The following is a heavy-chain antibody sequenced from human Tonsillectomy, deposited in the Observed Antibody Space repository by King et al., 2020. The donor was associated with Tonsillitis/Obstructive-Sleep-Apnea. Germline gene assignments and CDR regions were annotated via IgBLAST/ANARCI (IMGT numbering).Heavy chain of an antibody. CDR3: ARVGVALAGYSYYGMDV. D-gene: IGHD6-19*01. J-gene: IGHJ6*02. CDR1: GGSISSYY. V-gene: IGHV4-59*01. CDR2: IYYSGST. Sequence: MQLQESGPGLVKPSETLSLTCNVSGGSISSYYWSWIRQPPGKGLEWIGYIYYSGSTNYNPSLKSRVTISVDTSKNQFSLKLSSVTAADTAVYYCARVGVALAGYSYYGMDVWGQGTTVTVSS.